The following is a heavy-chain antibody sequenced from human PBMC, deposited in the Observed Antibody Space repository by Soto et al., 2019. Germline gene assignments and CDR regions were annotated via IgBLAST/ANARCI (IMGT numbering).Heavy chain of an antibody. Sequence: GASVKGSCKASGGTFSRYAISWVRQAPGQGLEWMGGIIPIFGTANYAQKFQGRVTITADESTSTAYMELSSLRSEDTAVYYCAALAAGYRYYFDYWGQGTLVTVSS. CDR1: GGTFSRYA. CDR3: AALAAGYRYYFDY. J-gene: IGHJ4*02. V-gene: IGHV1-69*13. CDR2: IIPIFGTA. D-gene: IGHD5-18*01.